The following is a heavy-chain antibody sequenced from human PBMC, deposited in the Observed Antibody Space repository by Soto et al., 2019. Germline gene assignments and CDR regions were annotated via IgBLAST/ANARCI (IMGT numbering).Heavy chain of an antibody. V-gene: IGHV1-3*05. D-gene: IGHD6-19*01. CDR2: INAGNGNT. CDR1: GYTFTGYA. CDR3: ARAVAVAADFDY. Sequence: QVQLVQSGAEEKKPGASVKVSCKASGYTFTGYAMHWVRQAPGQRLEWMGWINAGNGNTKYSQKFQGRVTITRDTSASTAYMELSILRSEDTAVYYCARAVAVAADFDYWGQGTLVTVSS. J-gene: IGHJ4*02.